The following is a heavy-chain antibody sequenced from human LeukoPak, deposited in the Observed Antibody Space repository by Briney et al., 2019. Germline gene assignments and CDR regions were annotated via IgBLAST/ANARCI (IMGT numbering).Heavy chain of an antibody. CDR3: ARGPPLFDP. J-gene: IGHJ5*02. V-gene: IGHV3-48*01. CDR2: ISISSDTI. CDR1: GFTFSDYT. Sequence: GGSLRLSCAASGFTFSDYTMTWVRQAPGKGLEWISYISISSDTIYYADSVEGRFTISRDNAKNSLYLQMNSLRAEDTAVYYCARGPPLFDPWGRGTLVTVSS.